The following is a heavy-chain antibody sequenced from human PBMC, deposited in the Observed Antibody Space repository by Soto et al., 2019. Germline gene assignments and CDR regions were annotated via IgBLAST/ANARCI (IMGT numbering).Heavy chain of an antibody. CDR2: IIPILGIA. CDR3: ARDSLGVVDYGMDV. CDR1: GGTVCSYT. D-gene: IGHD3-3*01. V-gene: IGHV1-69*04. J-gene: IGHJ6*02. Sequence: SVKVSSKSSGGTVCSYTIGGLRQAPGQGLEWMGRIIPILGIANYAQKFQGRVTITADKSTSTAYMELSSLRSEDTAVYYCARDSLGVVDYGMDVWGQGTTVTVSS.